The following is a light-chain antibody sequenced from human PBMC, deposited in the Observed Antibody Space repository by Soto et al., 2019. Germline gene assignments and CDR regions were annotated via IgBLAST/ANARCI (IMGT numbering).Light chain of an antibody. V-gene: IGKV1-39*01. J-gene: IGKJ5*01. CDR1: QSISSY. Sequence: DIQMTQSPSSLSASVGDRVTITCRASQSISSYLNWYQQKPGKAPKLLIYAASSLQSGVPSRFSGSGSGTDFTLTINSLQPEDFATYYCQQSYSTPITSGQGTRREIK. CDR2: AAS. CDR3: QQSYSTPIT.